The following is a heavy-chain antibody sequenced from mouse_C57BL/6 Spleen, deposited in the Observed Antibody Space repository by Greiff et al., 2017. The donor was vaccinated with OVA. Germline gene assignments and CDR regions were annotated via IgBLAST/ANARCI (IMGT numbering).Heavy chain of an antibody. V-gene: IGHV14-1*01. D-gene: IGHD2-4*01. Sequence: VQLQQSGAELVRPGASVKLSCTASGFNIKDYYMHWVKQRPEQGLEWIGRIDPEDGDTEYDPKFQGKATLTADTSSNTAYLQLSSLTSEDTAVYYGTTRYDYAEHAMDYWGQGTSVTVSS. CDR2: IDPEDGDT. J-gene: IGHJ4*01. CDR3: TTRYDYAEHAMDY. CDR1: GFNIKDYY.